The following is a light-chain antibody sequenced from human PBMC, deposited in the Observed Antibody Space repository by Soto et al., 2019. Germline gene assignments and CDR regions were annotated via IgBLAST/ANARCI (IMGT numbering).Light chain of an antibody. CDR2: GAS. V-gene: IGKV3-20*01. CDR3: QQYGYSPRT. Sequence: TQSPATVSVSTGERATLSCKTSQSVSSTYLAWYQHKPGQPPRLLIYGASSRATDIPDRFSGSGSGTDFTLTISRLEPADCAVYYCQQYGYSPRTFGQGTKVDIK. CDR1: QSVSSTY. J-gene: IGKJ1*01.